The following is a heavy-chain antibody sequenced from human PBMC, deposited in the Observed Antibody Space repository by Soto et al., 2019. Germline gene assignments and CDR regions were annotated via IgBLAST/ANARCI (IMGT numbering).Heavy chain of an antibody. CDR2: IYHSGST. CDR1: GGSISSSNW. V-gene: IGHV4-4*02. J-gene: IGHJ5*02. CDR3: ATTHYYGSGSFWFDP. Sequence: QVQLQESGPGLVKPSGTLSLTCAVSGGSISSSNWWSWVRQSPGMGLEWIGEIYHSGSTNYNPSLKSRVTISVDKSKNQFSLNLNSVTAADTAVYYCATTHYYGSGSFWFDPWGQGTLVTVSS. D-gene: IGHD3-10*01.